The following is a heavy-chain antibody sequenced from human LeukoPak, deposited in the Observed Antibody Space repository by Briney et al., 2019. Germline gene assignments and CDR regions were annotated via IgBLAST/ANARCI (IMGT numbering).Heavy chain of an antibody. Sequence: PGGSLRLSCAASGFTFSSYSMNWVRQAPGKGLEWIGSIYYSGSTYYNPPLKSRVTISVDTSKNQFSLKLSSVTAADTAVYYCARLDDGEGDYWGQGTLVTVSS. CDR1: GFTFSSYSMN. J-gene: IGHJ4*02. CDR3: ARLDDGEGDY. V-gene: IGHV4-39*01. D-gene: IGHD4-17*01. CDR2: IYYSGST.